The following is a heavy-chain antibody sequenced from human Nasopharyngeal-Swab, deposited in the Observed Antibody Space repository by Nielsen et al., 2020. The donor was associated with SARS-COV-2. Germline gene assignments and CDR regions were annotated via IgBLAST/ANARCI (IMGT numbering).Heavy chain of an antibody. CDR3: ARVAHYYDSSGYPYAFDI. D-gene: IGHD3-22*01. CDR2: IIPIFGTA. J-gene: IGHJ3*02. Sequence: SLQITSKASAGTFSSYAISCVRHAPAQGLEWRGGIIPIFGTANYAQKFQGRVTITADESTSTAYMELSSLRSEDTAVYYCARVAHYYDSSGYPYAFDIWGQGTMVTVPS. V-gene: IGHV1-69*13. CDR1: AGTFSSYA.